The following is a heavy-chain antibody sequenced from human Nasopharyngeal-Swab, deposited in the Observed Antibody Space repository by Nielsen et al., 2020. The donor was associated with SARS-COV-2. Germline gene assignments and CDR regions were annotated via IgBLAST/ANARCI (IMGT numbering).Heavy chain of an antibody. CDR2: IIPIFGTA. V-gene: IGHV1-69*06. J-gene: IGHJ6*02. CDR3: ARVRGQQWLVSNYYGMDV. Sequence: SVKVSCKASSYSFTNFGISWVRQAPGQGLEWMGGIIPIFGTANYAQKFQGRVTITADKSTSTAYMELSSLRSEDTAVYYCARVRGQQWLVSNYYGMDVWGQGTTVTVSS. D-gene: IGHD6-19*01. CDR1: SYSFTNFG.